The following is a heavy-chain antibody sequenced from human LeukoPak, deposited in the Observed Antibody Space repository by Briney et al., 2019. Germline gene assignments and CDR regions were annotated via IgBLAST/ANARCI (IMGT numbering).Heavy chain of an antibody. CDR2: IYHSGST. CDR1: GGSISSGGYS. D-gene: IGHD5-18*01. Sequence: SETLSLTCAVSGGSISSGGYSWSWIRQPPGKGVEWIGYIYHSGSTYYNPSLKSRVTISVDRSKNQFSLKLSSVTAADTAVYYCARAQGYSYGLDLGYWGQGTLVTVSS. J-gene: IGHJ4*02. V-gene: IGHV4-30-2*01. CDR3: ARAQGYSYGLDLGY.